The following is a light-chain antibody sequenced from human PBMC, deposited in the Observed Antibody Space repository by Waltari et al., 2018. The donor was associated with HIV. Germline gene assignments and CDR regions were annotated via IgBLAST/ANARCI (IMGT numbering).Light chain of an antibody. J-gene: IGLJ3*02. CDR1: HVGDKY. CDR2: QDG. CDR3: QAWDSSTWM. Sequence: SYELTQPPSVSVSPGQTARITCPGDHVGDKYACWYQQKPGQSPVLVIYQDGKRPSGIPERFSGSNSGNTATLIISGTQAMDEADYYCQAWDSSTWMFGGGTKLTVL. V-gene: IGLV3-1*01.